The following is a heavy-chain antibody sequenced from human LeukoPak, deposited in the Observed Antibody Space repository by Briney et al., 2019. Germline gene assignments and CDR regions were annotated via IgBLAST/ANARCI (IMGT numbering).Heavy chain of an antibody. J-gene: IGHJ4*02. CDR1: GYIFTNYW. CDR3: ARHVAPYSGNYMTDY. Sequence: GESLKISCKGSGYIFTNYWIGWVRQMPGKGLEWMGIIHPGDSGTRYSPSFQGQVTISADKSINTAYLQWNSLKASDTAMYYCARHVAPYSGNYMTDYWGQGTLVTVPS. V-gene: IGHV5-51*01. CDR2: IHPGDSGT. D-gene: IGHD1-26*01.